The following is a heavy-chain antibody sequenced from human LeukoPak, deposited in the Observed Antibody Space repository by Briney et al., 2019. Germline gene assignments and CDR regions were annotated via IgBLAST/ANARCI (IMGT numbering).Heavy chain of an antibody. D-gene: IGHD3-10*01. CDR2: LIPIFGSA. Sequence: ASVKLSCKASGGTFSSYAISWVRQAPGQGLEWMGGLIPIFGSAHYAQKFQGRVTITADESTSTAYMEMSRLRSEDTAVYYCASKEYYYGSGSYYYYYYYYMDVWGKGTTVTVSS. V-gene: IGHV1-69*13. J-gene: IGHJ6*03. CDR1: GGTFSSYA. CDR3: ASKEYYYGSGSYYYYYYYYMDV.